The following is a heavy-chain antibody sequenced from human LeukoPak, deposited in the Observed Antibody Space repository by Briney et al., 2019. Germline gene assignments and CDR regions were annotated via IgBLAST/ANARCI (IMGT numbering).Heavy chain of an antibody. CDR2: IYYSGST. CDR1: GGSISSGGYY. V-gene: IGHV4-31*11. Sequence: KPSETLSLTCAVSGGSISSGGYYWSWIRQHPGKGLEWIGYIYYSGSTYYNPSLKSRVTISVDTSKNQFSLKLSSVTAADTAVYYCARELVDSISPYFDYWGQGTLVTVSS. CDR3: ARELVDSISPYFDY. J-gene: IGHJ4*02. D-gene: IGHD3-3*02.